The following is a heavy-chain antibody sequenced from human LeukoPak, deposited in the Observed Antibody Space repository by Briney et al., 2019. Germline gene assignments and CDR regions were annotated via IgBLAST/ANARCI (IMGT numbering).Heavy chain of an antibody. CDR1: GFTFDDYA. Sequence: GRSLRLSCVASGFTFDDYAMHWVRQAPGKGLEWVSGISWNSGSIGYADSVKGRFTISRDNAKNSLYLQMNSLRAEDMALYYCAKGYQLLSTPTFDYWGQGTLVTVSS. CDR2: ISWNSGSI. D-gene: IGHD2-2*01. V-gene: IGHV3-9*03. CDR3: AKGYQLLSTPTFDY. J-gene: IGHJ4*02.